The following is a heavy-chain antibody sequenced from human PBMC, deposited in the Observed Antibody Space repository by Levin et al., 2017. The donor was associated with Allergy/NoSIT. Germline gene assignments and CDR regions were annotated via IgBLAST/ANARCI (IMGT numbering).Heavy chain of an antibody. Sequence: GGSLRLSCAASGFTFSNYAMAWVRQAPGKGLEWVSAISNSGSRTFYADSVEGRFTISRDNSENTLFLQMNSLRAEDTALYYCASPTMLKDYWGQGTLVTVAS. V-gene: IGHV3-23*01. D-gene: IGHD2-8*01. CDR1: GFTFSNYA. CDR3: ASPTMLKDY. CDR2: ISNSGSRT. J-gene: IGHJ4*02.